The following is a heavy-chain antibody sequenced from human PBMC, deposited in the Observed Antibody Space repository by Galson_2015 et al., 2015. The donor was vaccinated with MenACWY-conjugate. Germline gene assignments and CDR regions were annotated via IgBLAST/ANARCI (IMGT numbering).Heavy chain of an antibody. CDR1: GFAFSSYA. Sequence: SLRLSCAASGFAFSSYALSWVRQAPGQGLAWVSTISGGGGRTDYADTVKGRFTISRDTSKNTPYMQLNSLRAEDTAVYFCTTRGVFGSGTAYTNNWFDAWGQETLVTVCS. D-gene: IGHD3-10*01. J-gene: IGHJ5*02. V-gene: IGHV3-23*01. CDR2: ISGGGGRT. CDR3: TTRGVFGSGTAYTNNWFDA.